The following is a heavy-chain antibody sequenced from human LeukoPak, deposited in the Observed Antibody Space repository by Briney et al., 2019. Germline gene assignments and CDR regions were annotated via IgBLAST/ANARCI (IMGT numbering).Heavy chain of an antibody. J-gene: IGHJ6*03. Sequence: RGSLRLSCAAPGFTFSGSAMHWVRPASGKGLEWVGRIRSKANSYATTYAASVKGRFTISRDDSKNTTYLQMNSLKTEDTAVYYCTRRTVAGNYYYMDVWGKGTTVTVSS. CDR1: GFTFSGSA. V-gene: IGHV3-73*01. D-gene: IGHD6-19*01. CDR2: IRSKANSYAT. CDR3: TRRTVAGNYYYMDV.